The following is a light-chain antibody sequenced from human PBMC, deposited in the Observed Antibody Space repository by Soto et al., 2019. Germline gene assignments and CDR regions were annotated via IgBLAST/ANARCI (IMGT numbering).Light chain of an antibody. CDR1: SGSVSTNNY. Sequence: QAVVTQEPSFSVSPGATVTLTCGLSSGSVSTNNYPSWYQQTPCQAPRTLIYSTYTRSSGVPDRFSASILGNKAALTITGAQADDESDYYCVLYMGSGIWVFGGGTKLTVL. V-gene: IGLV8-61*01. CDR2: STY. CDR3: VLYMGSGIWV. J-gene: IGLJ3*02.